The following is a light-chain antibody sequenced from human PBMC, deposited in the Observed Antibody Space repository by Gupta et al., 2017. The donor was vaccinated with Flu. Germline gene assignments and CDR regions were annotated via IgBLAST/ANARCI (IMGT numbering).Light chain of an antibody. CDR1: QSISSN. CDR3: QQRSSWPLT. J-gene: IGKJ4*01. V-gene: IGKV3-11*01. Sequence: EIVLTQSPATLSVSPGEGVTLSCRASQSISSNLGCYQQKPGQAPRLLIYAASNRATGIPARFSGSGSGTDFTLTISSLEPEDFAVYYCQQRSSWPLTFGGGTNVEIK. CDR2: AAS.